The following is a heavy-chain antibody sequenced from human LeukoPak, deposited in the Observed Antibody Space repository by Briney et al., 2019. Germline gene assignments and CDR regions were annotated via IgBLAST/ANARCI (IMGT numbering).Heavy chain of an antibody. CDR3: ARPLYGSGSYDAFDI. D-gene: IGHD3-10*01. CDR1: GYRFTTYW. J-gene: IGHJ3*02. Sequence: LGESLKISCKGSGYRFTTYWIGWVRQMPGKGLEWMGIIYPGDSDTRYSPSFQGQVTISADKSISTAYLQWSSLKASDTAMYYCARPLYGSGSYDAFDIWGQGTMVTVSS. CDR2: IYPGDSDT. V-gene: IGHV5-51*01.